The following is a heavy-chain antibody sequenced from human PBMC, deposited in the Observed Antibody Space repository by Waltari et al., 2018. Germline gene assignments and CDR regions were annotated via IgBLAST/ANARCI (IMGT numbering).Heavy chain of an antibody. CDR1: GGSISSYY. Sequence: QVQLQESGPGLVKPSETLSLTCTVSGGSISSYYWSWIRQPPGKGLEWIGYIYYSGSTNYNPSLKSRVTISVDTSKNQFSLKLSSVTAADTAVYYCARVDDSSGYYLYYWGQGTLVTVSS. J-gene: IGHJ4*02. CDR3: ARVDDSSGYYLYY. V-gene: IGHV4-59*01. D-gene: IGHD3-22*01. CDR2: IYYSGST.